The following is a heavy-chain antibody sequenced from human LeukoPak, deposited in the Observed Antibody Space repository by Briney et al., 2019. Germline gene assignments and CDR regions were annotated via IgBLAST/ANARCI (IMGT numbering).Heavy chain of an antibody. Sequence: PGGSLRLSCAASGFTLSGYGMHWVRQAPGKGLEGVAFIRYDGSNKDYADSVKGRFTISRDNSKNTLYLQMNSLRAEDTAVYYCAKDRGYSYGDFDFWGQGTLVTVSS. CDR3: AKDRGYSYGDFDF. CDR1: GFTLSGYG. V-gene: IGHV3-30*02. CDR2: IRYDGSNK. D-gene: IGHD5-18*01. J-gene: IGHJ4*02.